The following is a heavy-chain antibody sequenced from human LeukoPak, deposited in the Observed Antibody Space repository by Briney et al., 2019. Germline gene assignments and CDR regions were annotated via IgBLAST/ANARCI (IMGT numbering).Heavy chain of an antibody. Sequence: GGSLRLSCAASGFTFSNYWMSWVRQAPGKGLEWVANIKEDGSDKYYVDSVKGRFTISRDNAKNSLYLQMNSLRAEDTAVYYCARAGYSGYNKPLYYFDYWGQGTLVTVSS. D-gene: IGHD5-12*01. CDR3: ARAGYSGYNKPLYYFDY. CDR1: GFTFSNYW. J-gene: IGHJ4*02. CDR2: IKEDGSDK. V-gene: IGHV3-7*01.